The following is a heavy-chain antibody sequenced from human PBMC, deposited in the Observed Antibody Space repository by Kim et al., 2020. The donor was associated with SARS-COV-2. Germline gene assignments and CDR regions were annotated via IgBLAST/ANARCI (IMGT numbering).Heavy chain of an antibody. CDR2: ILYDGTNK. Sequence: GGSLRLSCAASGFTFSNYALHWVRQAPGKGLEWVALILYDGTNKYYADSVKGRFTISRDNSKNTLSLQMNSLRTEDTALYFCARDLYSQWLLNWGQGTQVTVSS. CDR3: ARDLYSQWLLN. CDR1: GFTFSNYA. V-gene: IGHV3-30-3*01. D-gene: IGHD6-19*01. J-gene: IGHJ4*02.